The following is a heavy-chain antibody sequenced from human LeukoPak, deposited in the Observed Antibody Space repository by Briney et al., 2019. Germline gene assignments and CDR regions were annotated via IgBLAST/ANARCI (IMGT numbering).Heavy chain of an antibody. Sequence: SETLSLTCTVSGGSVSSYYWSWIRQPPGKGLEWIGYIYYSGSTNYNPSLKSRVTISVDTSKNQFSLKLSSVTAADTAVYYCARSTGIAARLFDYWGQGTLVTVSS. CDR2: IYYSGST. V-gene: IGHV4-59*02. CDR1: GGSVSSYY. CDR3: ARSTGIAARLFDY. D-gene: IGHD6-6*01. J-gene: IGHJ4*02.